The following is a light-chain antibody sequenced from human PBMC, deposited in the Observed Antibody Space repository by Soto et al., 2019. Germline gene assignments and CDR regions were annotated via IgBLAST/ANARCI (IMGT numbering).Light chain of an antibody. V-gene: IGLV2-14*03. Sequence: QSVLTQPASVSGSPGQSITISCTGTRSDIGAYNFVSWYQQHPGEVPKLILYDVNVRPSGVSNRFSGSKSGNTASLTLSGLQAEEEADYYCTSWTTSTTMISGGGPRLT. J-gene: IGLJ2*01. CDR3: TSWTTSTTMI. CDR2: DVN. CDR1: RSDIGAYNF.